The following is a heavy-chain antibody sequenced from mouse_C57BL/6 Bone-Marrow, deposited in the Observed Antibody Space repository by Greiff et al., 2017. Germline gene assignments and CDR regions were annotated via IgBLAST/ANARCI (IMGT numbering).Heavy chain of an antibody. Sequence: QVQLKQPGAELVKPGASVKLSCKASGYTFTSYWMHWVKQRPGRGLEWIGRIDPNSGGTKYNEKFKSKATLTVDKPSSTAYMQLSSLTSEDSAVYYCARSRYYCSSPWYFDVWGTGTTVTVSS. V-gene: IGHV1-72*01. D-gene: IGHD1-1*01. J-gene: IGHJ1*03. CDR3: ARSRYYCSSPWYFDV. CDR1: GYTFTSYW. CDR2: IDPNSGGT.